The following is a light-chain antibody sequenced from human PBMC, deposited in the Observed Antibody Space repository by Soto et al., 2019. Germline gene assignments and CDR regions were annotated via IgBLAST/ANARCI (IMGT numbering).Light chain of an antibody. CDR1: QRITSN. CDR3: QPYNNWPLT. Sequence: EIVLTQSPVTLSLSPGERATLSCRASQRITSNFLAWFQQKAGLAPRLLIYGASTRASGVPDRFSGGGSGTDFTLTINSLQSEDFAVYYCQPYNNWPLTFGGGTKVDIK. CDR2: GAS. V-gene: IGKV3D-15*01. J-gene: IGKJ4*01.